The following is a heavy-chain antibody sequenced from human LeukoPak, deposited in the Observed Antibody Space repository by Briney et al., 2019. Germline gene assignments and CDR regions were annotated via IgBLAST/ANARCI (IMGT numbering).Heavy chain of an antibody. J-gene: IGHJ3*02. D-gene: IGHD3-22*01. CDR2: LSKSGNT. Sequence: ETPALTCTVSGGSISSYYWSWILLPPGKGLEWIGYLSKSGNTNYSPSLKSRVTIFGDTSKNQFSLKLRSVTAADTAVYYCAGERDYYDSSGIGAFDIGGQGTLVTVSS. V-gene: IGHV4-59*01. CDR1: GGSISSYY. CDR3: AGERDYYDSSGIGAFDI.